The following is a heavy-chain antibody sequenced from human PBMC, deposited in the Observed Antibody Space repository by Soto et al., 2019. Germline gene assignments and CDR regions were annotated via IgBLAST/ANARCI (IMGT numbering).Heavy chain of an antibody. D-gene: IGHD7-27*01. CDR3: TRGGSNPWRFDP. CDR1: GFIFSDSV. J-gene: IGHJ5*02. Sequence: EVQLVASGGGLVQPGNSLQLSCAASGFIFSDSVIHWVRQAPGKGLEWVGRIRRKVNSYATAYTASVNGRFAISRDDSRDTAYLQMNSLQVEDTALYYCTRGGSNPWRFDPCGQGTLVIVSS. V-gene: IGHV3-73*01. CDR2: IRRKVNSYAT.